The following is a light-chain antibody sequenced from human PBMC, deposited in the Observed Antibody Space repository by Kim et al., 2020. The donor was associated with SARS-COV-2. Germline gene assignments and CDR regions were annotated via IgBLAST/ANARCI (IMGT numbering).Light chain of an antibody. V-gene: IGLV6-57*03. CDR3: QSYDDDIVI. CDR1: GGSVASNF. CDR2: EDT. J-gene: IGLJ2*01. Sequence: GKAVTISCTRSGGSVASNFVQWYRQRPGSAPTTVIFEDTKRPSGVSDRFSASIDTYSNSASLTISAVKTEDEAEYYCQSYDDDIVIFGGGTQLTVL.